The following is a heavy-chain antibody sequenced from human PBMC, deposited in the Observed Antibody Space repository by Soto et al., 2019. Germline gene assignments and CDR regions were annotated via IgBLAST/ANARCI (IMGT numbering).Heavy chain of an antibody. J-gene: IGHJ4*02. CDR1: AGSITSYY. D-gene: IGHD6-25*01. Sequence: PSETLSLTCAVSAGSITSYYWSWIRQPPGKGLEWIGYVYFSGSSKYNPSLKSRITISVDRSKNQFSLKLSSVTAADTAVYYCARLYGFSGFDYWGQGTLVTVSS. CDR3: ARLYGFSGFDY. CDR2: VYFSGSS. V-gene: IGHV4-59*01.